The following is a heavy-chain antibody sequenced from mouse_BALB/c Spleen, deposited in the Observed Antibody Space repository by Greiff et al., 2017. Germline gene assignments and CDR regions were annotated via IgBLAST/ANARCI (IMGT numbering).Heavy chain of an antibody. CDR2: IDPSDSYT. Sequence: VQLQQPGAELVKPGASVKLSCKASGYTFTSYWMHWVKQRPGQGLEWIGEIDPSDSYTNYNQKFKGKATLTVDKSSSTAYMQLSSLTSEDSAVYYCARERFDYWGQGTTLTVSS. CDR3: ARERFDY. J-gene: IGHJ2*01. V-gene: IGHV1-69*02. CDR1: GYTFTSYW.